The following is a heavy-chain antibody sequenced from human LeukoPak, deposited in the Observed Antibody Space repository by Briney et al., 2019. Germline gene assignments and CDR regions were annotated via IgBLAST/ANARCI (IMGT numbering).Heavy chain of an antibody. Sequence: ASVKVSCKASGYTFTNYHLHWVRQAPGQGLEWMGIINPNGGSTNYAQKFQGGVTLTRDTSTSTVYMELSSLRSDDTAMYYCARGTYCGGDCSSLGGNYYFDYWGQETLVTVSS. V-gene: IGHV1-46*01. CDR3: ARGTYCGGDCSSLGGNYYFDY. D-gene: IGHD2-21*02. J-gene: IGHJ4*02. CDR1: GYTFTNYH. CDR2: INPNGGST.